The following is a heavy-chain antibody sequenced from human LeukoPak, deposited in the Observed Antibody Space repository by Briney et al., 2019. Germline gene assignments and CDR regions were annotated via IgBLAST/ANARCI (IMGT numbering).Heavy chain of an antibody. J-gene: IGHJ6*03. CDR3: ARESSGGWDTYYYYYMDV. CDR1: GGSISSGSYY. V-gene: IGHV4-61*02. D-gene: IGHD6-19*01. CDR2: IHTSGST. Sequence: SETLSLTCTVSGGSISSGSYYWSWIRQPAGKGLEWIGRIHTSGSTNYNPSLKSRVTISVDTSKNQFSLKLSSVTAADTAVYYCARESSGGWDTYYYYYMDVWGKGTTATVSS.